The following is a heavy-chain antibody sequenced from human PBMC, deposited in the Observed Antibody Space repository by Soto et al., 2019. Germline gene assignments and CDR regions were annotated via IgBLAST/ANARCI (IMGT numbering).Heavy chain of an antibody. V-gene: IGHV4-59*08. J-gene: IGHJ4*02. CDR1: GGSISSYY. Sequence: LSETLSLTCTVSGGSISSYYWSWIRQPPGKGLEWIGYIYYSGSTNYSPSLMSRATISVDTSKNQFSLQLRSVTAADTAVYYCASHTTVTTTHFDYWGQGTPVTVSS. D-gene: IGHD4-17*01. CDR2: IYYSGST. CDR3: ASHTTVTTTHFDY.